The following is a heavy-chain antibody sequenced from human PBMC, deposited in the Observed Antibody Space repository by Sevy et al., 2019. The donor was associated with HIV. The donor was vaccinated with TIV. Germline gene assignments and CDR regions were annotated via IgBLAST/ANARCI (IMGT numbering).Heavy chain of an antibody. CDR1: GFIFNDYN. CDR3: TRDKTILEGRYGMDV. CDR2: IFSSSSWI. J-gene: IGHJ6*02. D-gene: IGHD3-3*01. V-gene: IGHV3-21*01. Sequence: GGSLRLSCAASGFIFNDYNMNWVRQAPGKGLEWVSFIFSSSSWIYYADSVKGRFTISRDNTKNSLHLQMNSLRAEDTAVYYCTRDKTILEGRYGMDVWGQGTTVTVSS.